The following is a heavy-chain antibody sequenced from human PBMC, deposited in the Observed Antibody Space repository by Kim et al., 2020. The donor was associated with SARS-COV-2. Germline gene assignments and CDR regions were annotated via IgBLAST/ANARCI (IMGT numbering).Heavy chain of an antibody. J-gene: IGHJ4*02. CDR2: IIGSGGST. CDR3: AKILWSSGKFDY. D-gene: IGHD6-19*01. Sequence: GGSLRLSCAASGFTFSSYAMSWVRQAPGKGLEWVSAIIGSGGSTYYADSVKGRFTISRDNSKNTLCLQMNSLRAEDTAVYYCAKILWSSGKFDYWGQGTLVTVSS. V-gene: IGHV3-23*01. CDR1: GFTFSSYA.